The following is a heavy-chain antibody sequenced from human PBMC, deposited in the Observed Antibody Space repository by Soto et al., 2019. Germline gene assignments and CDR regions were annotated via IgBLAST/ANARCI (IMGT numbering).Heavy chain of an antibody. CDR2: IKQDGSDK. V-gene: IGHV3-7*01. CDR3: ARRLRYFDWLLQPNFDY. D-gene: IGHD3-9*01. J-gene: IGHJ4*02. CDR1: GFTFYSYW. Sequence: RGSLRLSCAASGFTFYSYWMSWVRQAPGKGLEWVATIKQDGSDKYYVDSVKGRFAISRDNAKNSLFLQMNSLRAEDTAVYYCARRLRYFDWLLQPNFDYWGQGALVTVSS.